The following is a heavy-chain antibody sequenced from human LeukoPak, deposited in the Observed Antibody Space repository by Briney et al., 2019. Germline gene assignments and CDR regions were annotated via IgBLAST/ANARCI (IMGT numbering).Heavy chain of an antibody. Sequence: PGGSLRRYCAASGFTFSSYAMSWVRQAPGKGLEGVSAISGSGGSTYYADSVKGRFTISRDNSKNTLYLQMISLRAEDAAVYYCANHRGFGELFGYWGQGTLVTVSS. J-gene: IGHJ4*02. CDR2: ISGSGGST. CDR3: ANHRGFGELFGY. D-gene: IGHD3-10*01. V-gene: IGHV3-23*01. CDR1: GFTFSSYA.